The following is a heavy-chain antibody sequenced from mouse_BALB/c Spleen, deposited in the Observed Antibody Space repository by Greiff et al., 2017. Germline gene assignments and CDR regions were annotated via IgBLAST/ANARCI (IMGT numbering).Heavy chain of an antibody. CDR2: ISSGGGST. D-gene: IGHD1-2*01. CDR1: GFAFSSYD. CDR3: ARWVLRLRCYAMDY. Sequence: EVHLVESGGGLVKPGGSLKLSCAASGFAFSSYDMSWVRQTPEKRLEWVAYISSGGGSTYYPDTVKGRFTISRDNAKNTLYLQMSSLKSEDTAMYYCARWVLRLRCYAMDYWGQGTSVTVSS. J-gene: IGHJ4*01. V-gene: IGHV5-12-1*01.